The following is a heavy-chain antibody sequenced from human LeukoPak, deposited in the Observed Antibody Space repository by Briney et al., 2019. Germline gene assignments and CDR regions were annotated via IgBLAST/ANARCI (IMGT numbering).Heavy chain of an antibody. V-gene: IGHV3-7*01. CDR3: ASSHDSSSND. J-gene: IGHJ4*02. CDR1: GFPFSTYW. CDR2: IRKDGGAK. D-gene: IGHD3-22*01. Sequence: PGGSLRLSCAASGFPFSTYWMAWVRQAPGKGLDWVANIRKDGGAKFYAASVKGRFIISRDNAKNSLYLQMNNLRDEDTAVYSCASSHDSSSNDWGQGTLVTV.